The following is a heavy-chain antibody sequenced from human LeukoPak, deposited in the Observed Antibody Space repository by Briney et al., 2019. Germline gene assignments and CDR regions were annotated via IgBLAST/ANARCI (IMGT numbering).Heavy chain of an antibody. CDR1: GFTFSSYS. Sequence: GGSLRLSCAASGFTFSSYSMNWVRQAPGKGLEWVSSISSSSSYIYYADSVKGRFTISRDNAKNSLYLQMNSLRAEDTAVYYCARDPQTLGAPNWYFDLWGRGTLVTVSS. V-gene: IGHV3-21*01. D-gene: IGHD1-26*01. J-gene: IGHJ2*01. CDR3: ARDPQTLGAPNWYFDL. CDR2: ISSSSSYI.